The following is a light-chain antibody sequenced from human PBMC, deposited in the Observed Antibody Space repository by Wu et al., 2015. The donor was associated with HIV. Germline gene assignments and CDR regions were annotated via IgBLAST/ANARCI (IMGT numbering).Light chain of an antibody. CDR1: QSVSSY. V-gene: IGKV3-11*01. CDR2: DAS. Sequence: ETVLTQSPATLSLSPGERATLSRRASQSVSSYLAWYQQKPGQAPRLLIYDASDRATGIPARFSGSGSGTDFTLTISSLEPEDFAVYYCQQRSNWPITFGQGTRLEIK. CDR3: QQRSNWPIT. J-gene: IGKJ5*01.